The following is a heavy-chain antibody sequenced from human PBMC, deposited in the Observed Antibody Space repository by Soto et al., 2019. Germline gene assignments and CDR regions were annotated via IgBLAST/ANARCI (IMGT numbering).Heavy chain of an antibody. V-gene: IGHV3-15*01. CDR1: GFNFNVAW. J-gene: IGHJ3*02. CDR3: TQVLALPPKDAFDI. CDR2: IKSKGGGETT. Sequence: EGQLVESGGRLVEPGGSLRLSCAASGFNFNVAWMNWVRQAPGEGLEWLGRIKSKGGGETTEYVAFIKGRFTISRDYSKNTLSLPMNSLKSEDTAVYYCTQVLALPPKDAFDILGQGTMVTVSS. D-gene: IGHD3-3*02.